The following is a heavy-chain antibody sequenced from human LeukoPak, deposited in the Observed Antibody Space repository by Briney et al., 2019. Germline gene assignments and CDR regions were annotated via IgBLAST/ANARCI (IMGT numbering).Heavy chain of an antibody. Sequence: PSETLSLTCTVSGGSISSSSYYWGWIRQPPGKGLEWIGSIYYSGSTYYNPSLKSRVTISVDTSKNQFSLKLNSVTGEHTALYYCAGRRKSQPVAPTPKFDPWGQGTLVTVSS. CDR1: GGSISSSSYY. CDR3: AGRRKSQPVAPTPKFDP. J-gene: IGHJ5*02. V-gene: IGHV4-39*07. CDR2: IYYSGST. D-gene: IGHD2-15*01.